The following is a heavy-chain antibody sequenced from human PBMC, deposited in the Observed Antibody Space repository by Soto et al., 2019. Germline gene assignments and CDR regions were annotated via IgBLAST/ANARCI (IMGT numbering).Heavy chain of an antibody. Sequence: QVQLVESGGGVVQPGRSRTLSCAASGFAFGRYGMHWVRQAPGKGLEWVAVVSYDGSTTYYADSVKGRFTISRDNSKSALFLRMNSLRGDDTAVNYCAKGMDGAAVQDSWGQGILVIVSS. V-gene: IGHV3-30*18. D-gene: IGHD6-25*01. CDR2: VSYDGSTT. CDR3: AKGMDGAAVQDS. J-gene: IGHJ5*01. CDR1: GFAFGRYG.